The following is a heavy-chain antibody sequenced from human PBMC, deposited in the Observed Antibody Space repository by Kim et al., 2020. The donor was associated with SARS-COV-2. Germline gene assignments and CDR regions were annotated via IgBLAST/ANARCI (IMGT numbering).Heavy chain of an antibody. Sequence: GGSLRLSCAASGFTFRSYAMSWVRQAPGKGLEWVSSISGSDDNTYYADSVKGRFTISRDNSKNTLYLQMNRLRAEDTAVYYCAREGIDRVLTFDYWGQGTPVTVSS. J-gene: IGHJ4*02. V-gene: IGHV3-23*01. D-gene: IGHD3-9*01. CDR1: GFTFRSYA. CDR2: ISGSDDNT. CDR3: AREGIDRVLTFDY.